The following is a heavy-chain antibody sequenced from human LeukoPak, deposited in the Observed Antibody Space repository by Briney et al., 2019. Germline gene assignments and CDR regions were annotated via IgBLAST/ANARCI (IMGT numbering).Heavy chain of an antibody. D-gene: IGHD6-13*01. V-gene: IGHV3-23*01. CDR3: AKDLRVWDY. CDR2: ISGSDGST. CDR1: GFTFSSYA. Sequence: GGSLRLSCAASGFTFSSYAMSWVRQAPGKGLEWVSTISGSDGSTYYADSVKGRFTISRDNSKNTLYLQVNSLRAEDTAVYYCAKDLRVWDYWGQGTLVTVSS. J-gene: IGHJ4*02.